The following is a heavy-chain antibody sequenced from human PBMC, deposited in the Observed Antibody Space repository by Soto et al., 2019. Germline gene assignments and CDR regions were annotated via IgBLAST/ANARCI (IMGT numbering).Heavy chain of an antibody. CDR3: GSDSHYDRLFR. V-gene: IGHV4-61*01. D-gene: IGHD3-22*01. CDR1: GDSLSRVNFY. CDR2: ISYSGNT. Sequence: SETRPVTCGGSGDSLSRVNFYWCWIRQPPGGTLEWIGYISYSGNTNYNPSPKSRLVISMEKSRNQFSLSLASVSAADTAVYYCGSDSHYDRLFRWAQGTLVPVSS. J-gene: IGHJ1*01.